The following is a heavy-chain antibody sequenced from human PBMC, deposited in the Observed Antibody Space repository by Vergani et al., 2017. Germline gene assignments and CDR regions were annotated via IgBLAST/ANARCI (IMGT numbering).Heavy chain of an antibody. CDR2: ISGSGVSA. D-gene: IGHD3-10*01. Sequence: VESGGGLVQPGGSLRLTCAASEFTFSNYAMNWVRQAPGKGLDWVSGISGSGVSAYYTDSVKGRFTISRDNSKNMLFLQINNLRTEDTAIYYGAKQEFVSGNYLVDYWGQETLVTVSS. J-gene: IGHJ4*02. V-gene: IGHV3-23*04. CDR3: AKQEFVSGNYLVDY. CDR1: EFTFSNYA.